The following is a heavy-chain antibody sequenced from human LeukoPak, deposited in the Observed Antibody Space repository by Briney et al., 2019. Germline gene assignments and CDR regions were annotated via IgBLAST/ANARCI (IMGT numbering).Heavy chain of an antibody. Sequence: GGSLRLSCAASGFTFSSYDMHWVRQATGKGLEWVSAIGTAGDTYYPGSVKGRFTISRENAKNSLYLQMNSLGAGDTAVYYCARATDYGDFFDYWGQGTLVTVSS. CDR2: IGTAGDT. D-gene: IGHD4-17*01. V-gene: IGHV3-13*01. CDR3: ARATDYGDFFDY. J-gene: IGHJ4*02. CDR1: GFTFSSYD.